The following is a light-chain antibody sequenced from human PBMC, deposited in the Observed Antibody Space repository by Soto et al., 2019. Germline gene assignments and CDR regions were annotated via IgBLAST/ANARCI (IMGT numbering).Light chain of an antibody. CDR1: QSVSSTH. Sequence: EIVLTQSPGTLSLSPGYRATVFCRDIQSVSSTHLAWYHQKPSQAPRLLIYGASTRASGIPDRFSGSGSGTDFTLTISRLETEDFAVYYCNQYGSSPQTFGKGTKVDIK. V-gene: IGKV3-20*01. CDR2: GAS. J-gene: IGKJ1*01. CDR3: NQYGSSPQT.